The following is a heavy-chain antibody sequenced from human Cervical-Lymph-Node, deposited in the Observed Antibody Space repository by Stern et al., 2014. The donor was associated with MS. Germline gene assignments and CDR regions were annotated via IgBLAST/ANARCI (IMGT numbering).Heavy chain of an antibody. CDR2: IWYNGSNE. CDR3: ARDRGHGIDY. J-gene: IGHJ4*02. D-gene: IGHD2-15*01. CDR1: GFTFSGYG. Sequence: QVQLVESAGGVVQPGRSLRLSCVASGFTFSGYGMHWVRQSPGKGLEWVSSIWYNGSNEYYADSVRGRFTISRDNSKNILYLQMNSLRVEDTGIYYCARDRGHGIDYWGQGALVTVSS. V-gene: IGHV3-33*01.